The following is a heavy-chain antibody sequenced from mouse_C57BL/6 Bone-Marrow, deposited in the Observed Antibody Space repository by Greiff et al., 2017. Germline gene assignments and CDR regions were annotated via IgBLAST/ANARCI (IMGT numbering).Heavy chain of an antibody. Sequence: QVQLQQSGAELARPGASVKLSCKASGYTFTSYGISWVKQRTGQGLEWIGEIYPRSGNTYYNEKFKGKATLTADKSSSTAYMALRSLTSEDSAVYFWARCGGSSYVLYWYFDVWGTGTTVTVSS. CDR3: ARCGGSSYVLYWYFDV. D-gene: IGHD1-1*01. CDR2: IYPRSGNT. CDR1: GYTFTSYG. J-gene: IGHJ1*03. V-gene: IGHV1-81*01.